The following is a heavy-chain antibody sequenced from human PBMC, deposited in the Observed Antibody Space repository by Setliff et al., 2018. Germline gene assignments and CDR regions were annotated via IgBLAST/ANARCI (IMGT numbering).Heavy chain of an antibody. CDR3: ARDVPFWSGYYTGYYYYYGMDV. D-gene: IGHD3-3*01. CDR2: MNANSGNT. J-gene: IGHJ6*04. V-gene: IGHV1-8*02. Sequence: ASVKVSCKASGYTFTSYDINWVRQATGHGLEWMGWMNANSGNTGYAQKFHGTVTMTRNTSISTAYMELSSLRSEDTAVYYCARDVPFWSGYYTGYYYYYGMDVWGKGTTVTVSS. CDR1: GYTFTSYD.